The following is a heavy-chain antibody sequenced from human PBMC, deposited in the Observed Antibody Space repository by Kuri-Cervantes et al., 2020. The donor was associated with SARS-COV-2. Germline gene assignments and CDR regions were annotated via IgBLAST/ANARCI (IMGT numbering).Heavy chain of an antibody. CDR3: ARGTGLQFLDY. J-gene: IGHJ4*02. CDR2: ISYDGSNK. V-gene: IGHV3-30*03. D-gene: IGHD5-24*01. Sequence: GGSLRLSCAVSGFTFTSHAMHWVRQAPGKGLEWVALISYDGSNKFYADSVKGRFTISRDNSKNTLYLQMNSLRAEDTAVYYCARGTGLQFLDYWGQGTLVTVSS. CDR1: GFTFTSHA.